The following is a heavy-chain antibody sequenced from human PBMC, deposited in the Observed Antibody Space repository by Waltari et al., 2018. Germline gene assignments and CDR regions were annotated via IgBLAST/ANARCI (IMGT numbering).Heavy chain of an antibody. CDR2: TKPDESEK. V-gene: IGHV3-7*01. J-gene: IGHJ4*02. D-gene: IGHD1-26*01. Sequence: EVQLVESGGGLVQPGGSLRLSCAASGFTFSGYWMTWVRQAPGKGLEWVANTKPDESEKYYVDSVKGRFTIFRDNAKNSLYLQMNSLRAEDTAVYYCARDRYRYFDYWGQGTLVTVSS. CDR3: ARDRYRYFDY. CDR1: GFTFSGYW.